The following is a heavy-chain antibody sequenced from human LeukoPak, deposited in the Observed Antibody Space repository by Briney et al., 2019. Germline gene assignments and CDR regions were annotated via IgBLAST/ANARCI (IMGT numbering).Heavy chain of an antibody. V-gene: IGHV3-7*01. CDR3: ARDRVMWLN. Sequence: PGGSLRLSCAASGFTFSSFWMSWIRQAPGKGLEWVANIKEDGREKYYVDSVKGRFTISRDNAKNSLYLQMNSLRAEDTAVYYCARDRVMWLNWGQGTLVTVSS. CDR2: IKEDGREK. D-gene: IGHD5-12*01. CDR1: GFTFSSFW. J-gene: IGHJ4*02.